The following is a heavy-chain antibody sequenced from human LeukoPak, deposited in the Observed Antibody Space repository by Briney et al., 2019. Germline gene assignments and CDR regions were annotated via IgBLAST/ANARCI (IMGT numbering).Heavy chain of an antibody. V-gene: IGHV3-33*01. Sequence: GGSLTLSCAASGFTFSSYDMHWVRQAPGKGLEWLEDIWYDGSNNYYADSVKGRFTISRDNSKNTLYLQMNSLRAEDTAVYYCAREGYYDSSGYYHTDNWFDPWGQGTLVTVSS. CDR2: IWYDGSNN. CDR3: AREGYYDSSGYYHTDNWFDP. D-gene: IGHD3-22*01. CDR1: GFTFSSYD. J-gene: IGHJ5*02.